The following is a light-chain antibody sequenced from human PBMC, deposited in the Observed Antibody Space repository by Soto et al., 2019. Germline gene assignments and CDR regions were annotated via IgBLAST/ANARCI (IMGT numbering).Light chain of an antibody. CDR2: GAS. CDR3: QQYPNGPPWR. Sequence: ELTLSPATLYEPPWERATLSCRASQTVSNNLAWYQQKPGQAPRLLIYGASTRATGVPARFSGRGSGTEFTLTISSLQSEDFGLYYCQQYPNGPPWRFGQGAKVDVK. V-gene: IGKV3-15*01. J-gene: IGKJ1*01. CDR1: QTVSNN.